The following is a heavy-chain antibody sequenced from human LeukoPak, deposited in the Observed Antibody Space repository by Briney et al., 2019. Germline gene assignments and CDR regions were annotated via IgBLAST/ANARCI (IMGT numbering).Heavy chain of an antibody. CDR1: GGSITSYY. CDR2: IYYSGST. D-gene: IGHD3-16*01. J-gene: IGHJ4*02. V-gene: IGHV4-59*12. Sequence: SETLSLTCTVSGGSITSYYWSWIRQPPGKGLEWIGNIYYSGSTNYNPSLTSRVIISMDTSKNQFSLKRSSVTAADTAVYYGARFFREAGDYVWRSYGTEDHSDYWGQGTLVT. CDR3: ARFFREAGDYVWRSYGTEDHSDY.